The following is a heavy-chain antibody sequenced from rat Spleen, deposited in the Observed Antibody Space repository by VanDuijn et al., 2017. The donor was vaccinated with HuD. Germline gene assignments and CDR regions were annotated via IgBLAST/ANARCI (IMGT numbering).Heavy chain of an antibody. CDR3: ARHGLGEDY. Sequence: EVQLQESGPGLVKPSQSLSLTCSVTGHSITSSYRWNWIRKFPGNKLEWMGYVNSAGSTTYNPSLKSRISITRDTSKNQFFLHVTSVTTEDTATYHCARHGLGEDYWGQGVMVTVSS. V-gene: IGHV3-3*01. D-gene: IGHD5-1*01. J-gene: IGHJ2*01. CDR1: GHSITSSYR. CDR2: VNSAGST.